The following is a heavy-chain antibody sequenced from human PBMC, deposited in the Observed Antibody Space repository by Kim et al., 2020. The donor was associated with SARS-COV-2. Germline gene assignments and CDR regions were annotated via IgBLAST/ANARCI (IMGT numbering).Heavy chain of an antibody. V-gene: IGHV4-34*01. CDR3: ARDDTIWAASYGMDV. J-gene: IGHJ6*02. CDR1: GGSFSGYY. CDR2: INHSGST. D-gene: IGHD3-10*01. Sequence: SETLSLTCAVYGGSFSGYYWSWIRQPPGKGLEWIGEINHSGSTNYNPSLKSRVTISVDTSKNQFSLKLSSVTAADTAVYYCARDDTIWAASYGMDVWGQGTTVTVSS.